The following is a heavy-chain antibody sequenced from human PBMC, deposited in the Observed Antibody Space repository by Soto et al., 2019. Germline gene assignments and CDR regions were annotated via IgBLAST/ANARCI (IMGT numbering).Heavy chain of an antibody. D-gene: IGHD6-13*01. CDR3: AKTIRGGYSSSWYYFDY. Sequence: GSLRLSCAASGFTFTNDAMTWVRQAPGKGLEWVSTISGGGSITYYADSLKGRFTISRDNSKNTLYLQINSLRAEDTAVYYCAKTIRGGYSSSWYYFDYWGQGTLVTVSS. CDR2: ISGGGSIT. CDR1: GFTFTNDA. V-gene: IGHV3-23*01. J-gene: IGHJ4*02.